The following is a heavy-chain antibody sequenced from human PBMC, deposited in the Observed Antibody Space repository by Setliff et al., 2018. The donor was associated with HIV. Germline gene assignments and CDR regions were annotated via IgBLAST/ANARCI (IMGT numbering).Heavy chain of an antibody. CDR2: IFYSGST. CDR3: ARARITMTGGRLEPYAFDR. J-gene: IGHJ3*01. Sequence: PSETLSLTCTVSGGSISSYYWSWIRQPPGKGLEWIGYIFYSGSTNYNPSLKSRVTMSVDTSKNQLSLKLRSVTAADTAVYYCARARITMTGGRLEPYAFDRWGQGTKVTVS. V-gene: IGHV4-59*12. D-gene: IGHD3-22*01. CDR1: GGSISSYY.